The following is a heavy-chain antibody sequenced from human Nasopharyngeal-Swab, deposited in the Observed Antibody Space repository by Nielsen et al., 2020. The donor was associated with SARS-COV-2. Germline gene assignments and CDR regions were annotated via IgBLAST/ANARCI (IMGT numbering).Heavy chain of an antibody. CDR2: ISSSSSYI. Sequence: GGSLRLSCAASGFTFENYAMHWVRQPPGKGLEWVSSISSSSSYIYYADSVKGRFTISRDNAENSLYLQMNGLRGEDTAVYYCARGDSFWGQGTTVTVSS. D-gene: IGHD2-21*01. J-gene: IGHJ6*01. CDR1: GFTFENYA. CDR3: ARGDSF. V-gene: IGHV3-21*04.